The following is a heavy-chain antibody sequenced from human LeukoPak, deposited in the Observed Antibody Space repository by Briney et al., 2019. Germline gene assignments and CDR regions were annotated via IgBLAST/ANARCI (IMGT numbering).Heavy chain of an antibody. V-gene: IGHV1-46*01. CDR1: GYTFTSYY. CDR3: ASTKPPRFLEWLFDPDFDY. Sequence: ASVKVSCKASGYTFTSYYMHWVRQAPGQGLEWMGIINPSGGSTSYAQKFQGRVTMTRDMSTSTVYMELSSLRSEDTAVYYCASTKPPRFLEWLFDPDFDYWGQGTLVTVSS. D-gene: IGHD3-3*01. J-gene: IGHJ4*02. CDR2: INPSGGST.